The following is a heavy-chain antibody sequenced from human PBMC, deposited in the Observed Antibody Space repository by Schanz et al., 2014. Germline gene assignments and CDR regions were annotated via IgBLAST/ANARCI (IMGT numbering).Heavy chain of an antibody. CDR1: GFSFSSYA. CDR3: AKSLESCPGGRCSRGYFDY. Sequence: EVQLVESGGDLVQPGGSLRLSCAASGFSFSSYAMGWVRQARGKGLEWVSAMNESHSTIYYADSVRGRFTISRDNAENTLFLQMNSLRAEDTAVYYCAKSLESCPGGRCSRGYFDYWGQGTLVTVSS. CDR2: MNESHSTI. D-gene: IGHD2-8*02. V-gene: IGHV3-23*04. J-gene: IGHJ4*02.